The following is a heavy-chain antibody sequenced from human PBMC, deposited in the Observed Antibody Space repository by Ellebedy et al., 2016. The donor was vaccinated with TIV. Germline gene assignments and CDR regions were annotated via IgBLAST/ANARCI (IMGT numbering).Heavy chain of an antibody. D-gene: IGHD2-15*01. CDR3: AKDFCSGASCSLDY. J-gene: IGHJ4*02. CDR2: ISGSGCST. CDR1: GFTFSYYT. Sequence: GESLKISCAASGFTFSYYTMRWVCQAPGKGLEWVSAISGSGCSTYYADSVKGRFTISRDNSKNTLYLQMNSLRAEDTAVYYCAKDFCSGASCSLDYWGQGTLVTVSS. V-gene: IGHV3-23*01.